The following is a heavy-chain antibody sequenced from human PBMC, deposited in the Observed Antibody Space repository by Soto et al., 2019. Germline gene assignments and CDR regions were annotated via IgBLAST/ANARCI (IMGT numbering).Heavy chain of an antibody. D-gene: IGHD5-12*01. CDR1: GYTLTELS. CDR3: AIGLVATSRDYYYYYMDV. CDR2: FDPEDGET. Sequence: ASVKVSCKVSGYTLTELSMHWVRQAPGKGLEWMGGFDPEDGETIYAQKFQGRVTMTEDTSTDTAYMELSSLRSEDTAVYYYAIGLVATSRDYYYYYMDVWGKGTTVTVSS. J-gene: IGHJ6*03. V-gene: IGHV1-24*01.